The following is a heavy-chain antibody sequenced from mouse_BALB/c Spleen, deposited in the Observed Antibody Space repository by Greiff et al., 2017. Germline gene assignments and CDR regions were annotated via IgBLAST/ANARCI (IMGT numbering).Heavy chain of an antibody. Sequence: QVQLQQSGAELARPGASVKLSCKASGFTFTHYWLQWVHQWPGQGLEWIGAIYPGSGDNRYTQKFTGKATLTADKSSSTAYMQLSSLESEDSAVYYCASDYYGSSRFAYWGQGTLVTVSA. V-gene: IGHV1-87*01. D-gene: IGHD1-1*01. CDR1: GFTFTHYW. CDR2: IYPGSGDN. CDR3: ASDYYGSSRFAY. J-gene: IGHJ3*01.